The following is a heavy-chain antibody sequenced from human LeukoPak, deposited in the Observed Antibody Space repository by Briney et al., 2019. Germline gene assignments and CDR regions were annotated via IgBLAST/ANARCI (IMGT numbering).Heavy chain of an antibody. D-gene: IGHD4-17*01. CDR3: AREVYHDYGDNGFDP. CDR2: INSDGSST. CDR1: GFTFSSYW. J-gene: IGHJ5*02. V-gene: IGHV3-74*01. Sequence: GGSLRLSCAASGFTFSSYWMHWVRQAPGKGLVWVSRINSDGSSTSYADSVKGRFTISRDNAKNTLYLQMNSLRAEDTAVYYCAREVYHDYGDNGFDPWGQGTLVTVSS.